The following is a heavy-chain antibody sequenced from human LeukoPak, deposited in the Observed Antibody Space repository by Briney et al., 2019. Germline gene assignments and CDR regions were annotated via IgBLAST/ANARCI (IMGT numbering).Heavy chain of an antibody. Sequence: ASVKVSCKASGYTFTSYDINWVRQATGQGLKWMGWMNPNSGNPGYAQKFQGRVTMTRNTSISTAYMELSSLRSEDTAVYYCARGPYYYDSSGYYYRYYYYYMDVWGKGTTVTVSS. CDR1: GYTFTSYD. CDR2: MNPNSGNP. V-gene: IGHV1-8*01. D-gene: IGHD3-22*01. J-gene: IGHJ6*03. CDR3: ARGPYYYDSSGYYYRYYYYYMDV.